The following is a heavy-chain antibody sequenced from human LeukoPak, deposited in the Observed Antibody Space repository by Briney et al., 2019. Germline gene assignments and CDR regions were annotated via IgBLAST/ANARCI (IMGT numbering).Heavy chain of an antibody. J-gene: IGHJ4*02. D-gene: IGHD3-22*01. CDR2: IYYSGST. CDR1: GGSISSYY. Sequence: SETLSLTCTVSGGSISSYYWSWIRQPPGKGLEWIGYIYYSGSTNYNPSLKSRVTISVDTSKNQFSLKLSSVTAADTAVYYCARGRNLEYYYDSSGHPTPFDYWGQGTLVTVSS. CDR3: ARGRNLEYYYDSSGHPTPFDY. V-gene: IGHV4-59*01.